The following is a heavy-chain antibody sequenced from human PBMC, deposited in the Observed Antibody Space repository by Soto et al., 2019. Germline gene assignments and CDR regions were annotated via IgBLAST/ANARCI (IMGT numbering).Heavy chain of an antibody. CDR3: ARRYGWLYFDY. CDR1: GGSFSGYY. V-gene: IGHV4-34*01. CDR2: INYSGST. Sequence: PSETLSLTCAVYGGSFSGYYWTWIRQPPGKGLEWIGYINYSGSTYYNPSLKSRVTISVDTSKNQFSLRLISVTAADTALYYCARRYGWLYFDYWGQGSLVTVSS. D-gene: IGHD6-19*01. J-gene: IGHJ4*02.